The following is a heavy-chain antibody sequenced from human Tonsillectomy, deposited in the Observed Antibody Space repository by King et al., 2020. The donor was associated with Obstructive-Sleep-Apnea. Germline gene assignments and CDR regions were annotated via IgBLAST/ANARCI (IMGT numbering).Heavy chain of an antibody. CDR1: GFTFSSYA. D-gene: IGHD6-19*01. CDR2: ISVSGGST. J-gene: IGHJ4*02. V-gene: IGHV3-23*04. Sequence: VQLVESGGGLVQPGGSLRLSCAASGFTFSSYAMSWVRQAPGKGLGRVSSISVSGGSTYYADSVKGRFTISRDNSKNTLYLQMNSLRAEDTAVYYCAKYSSGWDYFDYWGQGTLVTVSS. CDR3: AKYSSGWDYFDY.